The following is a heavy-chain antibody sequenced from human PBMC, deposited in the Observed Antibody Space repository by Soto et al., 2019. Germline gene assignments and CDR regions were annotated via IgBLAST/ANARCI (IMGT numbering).Heavy chain of an antibody. D-gene: IGHD2-15*01. CDR1: GYTFASHG. J-gene: IGHJ4*02. V-gene: IGHV1-18*04. CDR3: ARDKVEMPTIFDY. Sequence: GASVKVSCKASGYTFASHGISWLRQAPGQGLEWVGWISGYNGNTNYAQKIQGRVTMTTDTSTSTVYMELRSLRSDASAVYYCARDKVEMPTIFDYWGQGTLV. CDR2: ISGYNGNT.